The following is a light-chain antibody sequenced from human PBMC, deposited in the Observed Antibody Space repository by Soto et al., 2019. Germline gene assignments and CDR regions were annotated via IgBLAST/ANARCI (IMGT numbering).Light chain of an antibody. CDR1: QSVSSY. V-gene: IGKV3-15*01. Sequence: EIVMTQSPATLSVSPGGRATLSCRASQSVSSYLAWYQQKPGQAPRLLIYGASTRATGIPARFSGSGSGTEFTLTISSLKSEDLTVYYCQQYNNWPLTFGGGTKVEIK. J-gene: IGKJ4*01. CDR3: QQYNNWPLT. CDR2: GAS.